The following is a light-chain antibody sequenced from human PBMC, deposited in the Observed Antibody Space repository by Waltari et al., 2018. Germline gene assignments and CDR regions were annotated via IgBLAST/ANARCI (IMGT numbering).Light chain of an antibody. CDR1: SLRSYY. Sequence: SSELTQDPAVSVAMGQTVTITCQGNSLRSYYASWYQQRPGQAPMLVMYDKNNRPSGFPDRFAGSNSDNTASLTITGAQAEDEASYYCHSRDSSGVGGSFGGGTKLTVL. CDR3: HSRDSSGVGGS. CDR2: DKN. J-gene: IGLJ2*01. V-gene: IGLV3-19*01.